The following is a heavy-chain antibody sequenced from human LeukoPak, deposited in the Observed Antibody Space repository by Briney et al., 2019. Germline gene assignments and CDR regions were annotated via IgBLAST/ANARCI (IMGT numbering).Heavy chain of an antibody. V-gene: IGHV1-46*01. CDR2: INPSGGST. CDR1: GYTFTSYY. Sequence: GASVKVSCKASGYTFTSYYMHWVRQAPGQGLEWMGIINPSGGSTSYAQKFQGRATMTRDTSTSIVYMELSSLRSEDTAVYYCAKDSSESGSYWYYFDYWGQGTLVTVSS. CDR3: AKDSSESGSYWYYFDY. D-gene: IGHD1-26*01. J-gene: IGHJ4*02.